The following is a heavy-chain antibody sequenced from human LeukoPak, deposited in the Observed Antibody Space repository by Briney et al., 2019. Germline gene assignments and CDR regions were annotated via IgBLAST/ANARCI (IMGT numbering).Heavy chain of an antibody. Sequence: GGSLRLSCAASGFTFSSYSMNWVRQAPGKGLEWVSSISSSSSYIYYADSVKGRFTISRDNAKNSLYLQMNSLRAEDTAAYYCARDASGSQGYWGQGTLVTVSS. J-gene: IGHJ4*02. CDR3: ARDASGSQGY. CDR2: ISSSSSYI. CDR1: GFTFSSYS. V-gene: IGHV3-21*01. D-gene: IGHD1-26*01.